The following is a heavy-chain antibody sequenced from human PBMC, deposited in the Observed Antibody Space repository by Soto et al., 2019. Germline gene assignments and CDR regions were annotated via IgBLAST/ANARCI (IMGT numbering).Heavy chain of an antibody. J-gene: IGHJ4*02. D-gene: IGHD2-2*02. CDR2: IYWNDDK. CDR1: GVSLSHSGGG. Sequence: QITLKESGPTLVTPTQTLTLTYIFSGVSLSHSGGGVCWIHQPPGKALEWLALIYWNDDKRYSPCLNSRLTSADETYKHHVVLRVTNMGPADTDTYYCPRRRRLYGCLDYCGQGTLV. V-gene: IGHV2-5*01. CDR3: PRRRRLYGCLDY.